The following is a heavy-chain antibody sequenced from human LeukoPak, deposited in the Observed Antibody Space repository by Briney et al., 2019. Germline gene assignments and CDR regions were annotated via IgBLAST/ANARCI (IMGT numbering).Heavy chain of an antibody. D-gene: IGHD3-10*01. Sequence: PSETLSLTCTVSGGSISSGSYYWSWIRQPAGKGLEPIGRIYTSGSPNYNPSLKSRVTISVDTSKNQFSLRLSSVTAADTAVYYCARQYYYGSGSYPVDYWGQGTLVTVSS. CDR2: IYTSGSP. CDR1: GGSISSGSYY. J-gene: IGHJ4*02. V-gene: IGHV4-61*02. CDR3: ARQYYYGSGSYPVDY.